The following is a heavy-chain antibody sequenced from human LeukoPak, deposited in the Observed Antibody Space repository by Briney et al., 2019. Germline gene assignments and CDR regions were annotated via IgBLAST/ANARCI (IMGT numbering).Heavy chain of an antibody. Sequence: PGGSLRLSCAASGFTFSSYAMSWVRQAPGKGLEWVSGIGASGAYIYYSDSVTGRFTISRDNSRNTLYLQMNSLRADDTAVYYRAKGAGDNKYYFDYWGQGSLVTVSS. J-gene: IGHJ4*02. V-gene: IGHV3-23*01. CDR2: IGASGAYI. CDR3: AKGAGDNKYYFDY. D-gene: IGHD2-21*02. CDR1: GFTFSSYA.